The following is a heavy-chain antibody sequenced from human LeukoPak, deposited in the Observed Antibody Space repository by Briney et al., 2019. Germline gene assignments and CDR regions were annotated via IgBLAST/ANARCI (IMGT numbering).Heavy chain of an antibody. D-gene: IGHD3-22*01. V-gene: IGHV3-21*01. Sequence: GGSLRFSCAASGFTFSDYTMNWVRQGPGKGLEWVSSISSRSDYIHYADSVKGRFTISRDNAENSLFLQMNSLRADDTAVYYCARGSSGGDNWGQGTLVTVSS. CDR2: ISSRSDYI. J-gene: IGHJ4*02. CDR1: GFTFSDYT. CDR3: ARGSSGGDN.